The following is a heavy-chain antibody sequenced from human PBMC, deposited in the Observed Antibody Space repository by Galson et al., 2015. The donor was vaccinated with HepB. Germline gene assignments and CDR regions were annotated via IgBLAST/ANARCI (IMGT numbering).Heavy chain of an antibody. CDR2: IYHSGST. D-gene: IGHD3-3*01. V-gene: IGHV4-4*02. CDR1: GGSISSSNW. Sequence: ETLSLTCAVSGGSISSSNWWSWVRQPPGKGLEWIGEIYHSGSTNYNPSLKSRVTISVDKSKNQFSLKLSSVTAADTAVYYCARGSPYYDFWSGPEFWYYYYYMDVWGKGTTVTVSS. CDR3: ARGSPYYDFWSGPEFWYYYYYMDV. J-gene: IGHJ6*03.